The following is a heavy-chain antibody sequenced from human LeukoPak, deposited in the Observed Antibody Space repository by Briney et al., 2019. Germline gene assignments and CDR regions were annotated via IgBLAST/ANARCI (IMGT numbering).Heavy chain of an antibody. CDR1: GFTFSSYG. CDR2: ISYDGSNK. Sequence: GRSLRLSCAASGFTFSSYGMHWVRQAPGKGLEWVAVISYDGSNKYYADSVKGRFTISRDNSKNTLYLQMNSLRAEDTAVYYCARLGYCSGGSCSLAHDYWGQGTLVTVSS. D-gene: IGHD2-15*01. J-gene: IGHJ4*02. V-gene: IGHV3-30*19. CDR3: ARLGYCSGGSCSLAHDY.